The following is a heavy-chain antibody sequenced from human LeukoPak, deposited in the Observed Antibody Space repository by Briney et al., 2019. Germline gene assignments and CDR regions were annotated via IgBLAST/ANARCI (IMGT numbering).Heavy chain of an antibody. D-gene: IGHD3-22*01. V-gene: IGHV3-23*01. CDR3: ARRYYYNRSGYYAIDI. J-gene: IGHJ3*02. Sequence: GGSLRLSCAASGFTLSDYAMRWVRQAPGKGLEWVSGISGSGGITNYADSVKGRFTISRDNSKNTLYLQMNSLRAEDTALYYCARRYYYNRSGYYAIDIWGQGTTVTVSS. CDR1: GFTLSDYA. CDR2: ISGSGGIT.